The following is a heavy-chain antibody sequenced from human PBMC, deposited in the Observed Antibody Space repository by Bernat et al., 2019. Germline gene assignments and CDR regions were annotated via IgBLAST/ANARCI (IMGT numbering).Heavy chain of an antibody. CDR1: GFTFSSYG. D-gene: IGHD6-13*01. CDR3: AKDLYSSSWYVQSVGY. V-gene: IGHV3-30*02. CDR2: IRYDGSNK. Sequence: QVQLVESGGGVVQPGGSLRLSCAASGFTFSSYGMHWVRQAPGKGLEWVAFIRYDGSNKYYADSVKGRFTISRDNSKNTLYLQMNSLRAEDTAVYYCAKDLYSSSWYVQSVGYWGQGTLVTVSS. J-gene: IGHJ4*02.